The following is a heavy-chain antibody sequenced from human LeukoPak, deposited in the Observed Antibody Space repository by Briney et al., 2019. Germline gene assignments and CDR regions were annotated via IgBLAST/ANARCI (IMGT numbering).Heavy chain of an antibody. CDR2: INHSGST. Sequence: PSETLSLTCAVYGGSFSGYYWSWIRQPPGKGLEWIGEINHSGSTNYNPSLKSRVTISVYTSKNQFSLKLSLVTAADTAVYYGVTVATSHYYYYYGMDVWGQGTTVSVSS. CDR3: VTVATSHYYYYYGMDV. V-gene: IGHV4-34*01. J-gene: IGHJ6*02. CDR1: GGSFSGYY. D-gene: IGHD5-12*01.